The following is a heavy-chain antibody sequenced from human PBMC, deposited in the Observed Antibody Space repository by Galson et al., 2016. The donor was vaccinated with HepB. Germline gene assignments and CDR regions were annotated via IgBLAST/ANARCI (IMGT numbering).Heavy chain of an antibody. CDR1: GFTFTNYG. CDR2: INAGNGDT. J-gene: IGHJ4*02. Sequence: SVKVSCKASGFTFTNYGIHWVRQAPGQRLEWMGWINAGNGDTKYSQKFQGRVTITRDTSANTAYMELSSLRSEDRAVYFCARGGRIATMVGAVTPQYWGQGTLVTVSS. V-gene: IGHV1-3*01. D-gene: IGHD3-3*01. CDR3: ARGGRIATMVGAVTPQY.